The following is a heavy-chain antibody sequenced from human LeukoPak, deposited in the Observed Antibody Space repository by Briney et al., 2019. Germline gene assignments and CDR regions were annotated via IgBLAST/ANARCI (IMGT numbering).Heavy chain of an antibody. CDR2: IRYDGSNK. J-gene: IGHJ4*02. V-gene: IGHV3-30*02. D-gene: IGHD3-22*01. Sequence: GGSLRLSCAASGFTFSSYGMHWVRQAPGKGLEWVAFIRYDGSNKYYADSVKGRFTISRDNSKNTLYLQMNSLRAEDTAVYYCAKGPYYYDSSGYYGDYWGQGTLVTASS. CDR3: AKGPYYYDSSGYYGDY. CDR1: GFTFSSYG.